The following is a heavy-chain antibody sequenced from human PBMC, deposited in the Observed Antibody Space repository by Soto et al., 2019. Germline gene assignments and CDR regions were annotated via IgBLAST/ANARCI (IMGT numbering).Heavy chain of an antibody. V-gene: IGHV3-30*18. CDR3: AKDRRVRDGMDV. J-gene: IGHJ6*02. Sequence: QVQLVESGGGVVQPGRSLRLSCAASGFTFSNYAVHWVRQAPGKGLEWVALISYDGSNTYYADSVKGRFTISRDTSENTLYLQMISLRAEDTAMYYCAKDRRVRDGMDVWGQGTTVIVSS. CDR1: GFTFSNYA. CDR2: ISYDGSNT. D-gene: IGHD3-10*01.